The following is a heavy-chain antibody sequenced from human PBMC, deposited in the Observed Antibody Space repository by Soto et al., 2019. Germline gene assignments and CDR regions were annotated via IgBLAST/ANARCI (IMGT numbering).Heavy chain of an antibody. CDR1: GGSTSSSIHY. D-gene: IGHD3-9*01. J-gene: IGHJ4*02. Sequence: QLQLQESGPALVRPLETLSLNCVVSGGSTSSSIHYWGWIRQPPGKGLEWIGSMSHSGSTHYNPSLKSRVNISADKSKNQFSLTLTTVTPADTAVHFCARHMDYNILTGYFDWGQGTLVTVSS. CDR2: MSHSGST. CDR3: ARHMDYNILTGYFD. V-gene: IGHV4-39*01.